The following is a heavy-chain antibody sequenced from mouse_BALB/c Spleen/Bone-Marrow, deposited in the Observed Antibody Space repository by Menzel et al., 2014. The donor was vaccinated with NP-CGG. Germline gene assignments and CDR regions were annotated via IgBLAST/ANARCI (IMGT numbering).Heavy chain of an antibody. CDR2: INPSNSDT. D-gene: IGHD2-4*01. CDR1: GYTFTSYY. J-gene: IGHJ3*01. V-gene: IGHV1S81*02. CDR3: TRGDDYDEEFAY. Sequence: SGAELVKPGASVKLSCKASGYTFTSYYMYWVKQRPGQGLEWIGGINPSNSDTNFNEKFKSKATLTVDKSSSTAYMQLSSLTSEDSAVYYCTRGDDYDEEFAYWGQGTLVTVSA.